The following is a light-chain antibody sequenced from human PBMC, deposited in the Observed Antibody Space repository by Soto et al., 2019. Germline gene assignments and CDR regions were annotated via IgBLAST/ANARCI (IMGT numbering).Light chain of an antibody. CDR2: GAS. V-gene: IGKV3-20*01. Sequence: EIVLTQSPGTLSLSPGERATLSCRASQSVSSNYLAWYQQKPGQAPRLLIYGASYRATGIPDRFSGSGSGTDFTLTISRLELEDFGVNSCQQYGSSSMYTFGQGTKLEIK. CDR1: QSVSSNY. J-gene: IGKJ2*01. CDR3: QQYGSSSMYT.